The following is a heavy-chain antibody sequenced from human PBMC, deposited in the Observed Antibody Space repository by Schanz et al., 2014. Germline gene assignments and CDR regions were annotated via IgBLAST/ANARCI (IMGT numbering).Heavy chain of an antibody. D-gene: IGHD2-2*01. J-gene: IGHJ5*02. V-gene: IGHV4-4*07. CDR2: IYTNGST. CDR1: GGSMTTYY. Sequence: QVQLQESGPGLMKPSETLSLTCIVSGGSMTTYYWSWIRQPAGKGLEWIGRIYTNGSTKYNPSLKCRLTLSVNPPKTRFSLKLSLVTAADTAVYYCARGGYCSRTSGYVKGGWFDPWGQGTLVTVSS. CDR3: ARGGYCSRTSGYVKGGWFDP.